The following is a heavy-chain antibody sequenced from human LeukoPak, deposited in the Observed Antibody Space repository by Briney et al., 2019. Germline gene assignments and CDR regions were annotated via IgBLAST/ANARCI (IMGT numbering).Heavy chain of an antibody. CDR3: GRGRETVAIDY. CDR2: INHSGNT. V-gene: IGHV4-34*01. Sequence: SETLSLTCAVYGGSFSGYYWSWDRQTPGKGLEWIGEINHSGNTNYNPSLKSRFIISVDTSKNQFSLRMRSVTAADTAVYYCGRGRETVAIDYWGQGTLVTVSS. CDR1: GGSFSGYY. J-gene: IGHJ4*02. D-gene: IGHD5-12*01.